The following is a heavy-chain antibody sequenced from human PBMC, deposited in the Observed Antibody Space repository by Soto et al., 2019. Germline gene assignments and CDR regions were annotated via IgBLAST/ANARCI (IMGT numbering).Heavy chain of an antibody. D-gene: IGHD3-10*01. CDR2: IEGSGTIT. J-gene: IGHJ5*01. CDR1: VFMCSTTD. Sequence: PWRSLRLSCSASVFMCSTTDMSWVRQAPGKGLEWVTTIEGSGTITYYADSVRGRFAISRDNSKNTVYLQMDSLTADDTAVYYCVKNSGWFNSWGQGTPVTVSS. CDR3: VKNSGWFNS. V-gene: IGHV3-23*01.